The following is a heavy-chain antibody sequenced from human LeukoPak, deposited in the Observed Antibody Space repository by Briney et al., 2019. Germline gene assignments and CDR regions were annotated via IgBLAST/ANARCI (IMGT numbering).Heavy chain of an antibody. Sequence: GEPLTLSCTVSGFTVSINYMSWVRQAPGKGLEWVAVIHGGGTTDYADSVKGRLTISRDKSKNTLYLQMNGLRPEDTAVYYCTRGYDHFDYWGQGTLVAVSS. CDR1: GFTVSINY. CDR3: TRGYDHFDY. CDR2: IHGGGTT. D-gene: IGHD2-2*01. J-gene: IGHJ4*02. V-gene: IGHV3-66*02.